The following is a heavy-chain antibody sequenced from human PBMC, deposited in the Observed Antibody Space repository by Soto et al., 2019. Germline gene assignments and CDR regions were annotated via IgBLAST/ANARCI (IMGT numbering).Heavy chain of an antibody. Sequence: PGGSLRLSCVGSGFTFSTYSINWVRQAPGKGLEWVSSISSRSDIYYADSVKGRFTISRDNAKNSVSLQMNSLRAEDTAVYYCEREYNHWPLAYGLDVWGQGTTVTVSS. D-gene: IGHD1-1*01. CDR1: GFTFSTYS. CDR2: ISSRSDI. CDR3: EREYNHWPLAYGLDV. V-gene: IGHV3-21*01. J-gene: IGHJ6*02.